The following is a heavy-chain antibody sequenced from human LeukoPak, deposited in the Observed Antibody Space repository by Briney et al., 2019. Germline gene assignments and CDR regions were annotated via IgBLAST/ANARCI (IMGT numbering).Heavy chain of an antibody. CDR1: GFTFSSFD. CDR2: IKFDGSQK. Sequence: GGSLRLSCAPSGFTFSSFDMHWVRQPPDKGLEWEAFIKFDGSQKYYADSVRGRFTVSRYNSRNMLYLQLDSLRDDDTAVYFCARRLPDSGSYSPDYWGQGTLVTVSS. J-gene: IGHJ4*02. D-gene: IGHD3-10*01. CDR3: ARRLPDSGSYSPDY. V-gene: IGHV3-30*02.